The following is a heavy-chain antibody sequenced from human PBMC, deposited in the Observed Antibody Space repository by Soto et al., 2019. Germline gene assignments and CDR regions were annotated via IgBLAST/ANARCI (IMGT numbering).Heavy chain of an antibody. Sequence: SETLSLTCTVSGGSVSSGSYYWSWIRQPPGKGLEWIGYIYYSGSTNYNPSLKSRVTISVDTSKNQFSLKLSAVTAADTAVSYCASPALCCSGGSCEITFDNWGQGTLLNVSS. CDR1: GGSVSSGSYY. CDR2: IYYSGST. V-gene: IGHV4-61*01. CDR3: ASPALCCSGGSCEITFDN. J-gene: IGHJ5*02. D-gene: IGHD2-15*01.